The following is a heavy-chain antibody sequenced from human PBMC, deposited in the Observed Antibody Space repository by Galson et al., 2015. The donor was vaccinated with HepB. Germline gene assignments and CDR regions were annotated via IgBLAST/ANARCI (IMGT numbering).Heavy chain of an antibody. CDR1: GFVFSTYN. J-gene: IGHJ4*02. D-gene: IGHD2/OR15-2a*01. CDR2: ISSSGSTI. Sequence: SLRLSCAASGFVFSTYNMNWVRQAPGKGLEWVSYISSSGSTIYYADSVKGRFSISRDNAKRSLYLQMKSLRAEDTAVYYCVGGSGQYLFGYWGQGTLVTVSS. V-gene: IGHV3-48*01. CDR3: VGGSGQYLFGY.